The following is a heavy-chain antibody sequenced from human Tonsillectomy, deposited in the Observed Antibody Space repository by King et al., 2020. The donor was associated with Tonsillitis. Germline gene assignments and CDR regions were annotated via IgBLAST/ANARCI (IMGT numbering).Heavy chain of an antibody. J-gene: IGHJ3*02. Sequence: VQLVESGGGLVQPGGSLRLSCAASGFTFSSYSMNWVRQAPGKGLEWVSYISSSSSTIYYADSVKGRFTISRDNAKNSLYLQMNSLRAEDTAVYYCASEGIAVALEDAFDIWGQGTMVTVSS. V-gene: IGHV3-48*04. CDR2: ISSSSSTI. CDR3: ASEGIAVALEDAFDI. CDR1: GFTFSSYS. D-gene: IGHD6-19*01.